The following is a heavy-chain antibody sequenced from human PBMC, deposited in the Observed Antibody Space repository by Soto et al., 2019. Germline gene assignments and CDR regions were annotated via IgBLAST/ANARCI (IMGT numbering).Heavy chain of an antibody. J-gene: IGHJ6*02. D-gene: IGHD2-2*01. V-gene: IGHV1-18*01. Sequence: ASVKVSCKASGSTFTSYGISWVRQAPGQGLEWMGWISAYNGNTNYAQKLQGRVTMTTDTSTSTAYMELRSLRSDDTAVYYCARDGKDIVVVPAARDYYYGMDVWGQGTTVTVSS. CDR2: ISAYNGNT. CDR3: ARDGKDIVVVPAARDYYYGMDV. CDR1: GSTFTSYG.